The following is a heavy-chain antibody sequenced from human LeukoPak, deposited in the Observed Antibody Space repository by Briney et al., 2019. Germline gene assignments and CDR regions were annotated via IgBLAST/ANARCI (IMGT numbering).Heavy chain of an antibody. CDR3: AKPTRGSGSFLIDF. D-gene: IGHD1-26*01. CDR1: GFTFSSYG. CDR2: IWNDGSDK. V-gene: IGHV3-33*06. Sequence: GGSLRLSCAASGFTFSSYGMHWARQAPGKGLEWVAVIWNDGSDKYYANCVKGRFTISRDNSKNTLYLQMNSLRAEDTAVYYCAKPTRGSGSFLIDFWGQGTLVTVSS. J-gene: IGHJ4*02.